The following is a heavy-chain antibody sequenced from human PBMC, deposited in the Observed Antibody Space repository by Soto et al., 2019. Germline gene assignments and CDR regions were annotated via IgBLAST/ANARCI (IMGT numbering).Heavy chain of an antibody. CDR2: ISYDGSNK. CDR1: GFTFSSYA. Sequence: GGSLRLSCAASGFTFSSYAMHWVRQAPGKGLEWVAVISYDGSNKYYADSVKGRFTISRDNSKNTLYLQMDSLRAEDTAVYYCARVPSKYSSPLYYYYYYGMDVWGQGTTVTVSS. D-gene: IGHD6-6*01. CDR3: ARVPSKYSSPLYYYYYYGMDV. V-gene: IGHV3-30-3*01. J-gene: IGHJ6*02.